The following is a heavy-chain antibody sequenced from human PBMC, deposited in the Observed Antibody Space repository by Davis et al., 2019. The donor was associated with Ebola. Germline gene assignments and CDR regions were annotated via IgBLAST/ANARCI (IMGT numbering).Heavy chain of an antibody. V-gene: IGHV5-51*01. CDR2: IYPGDSDT. J-gene: IGHJ4*02. Sequence: KVSCKGSGYYFTSYWISWVRQMPGKGLEWMGIIYPGDSDTRYSPSFQGQVTISVDKSISTAYLQWSSLKASDTAMYYCARQESIVGATGLDYWGQGTLVIVSS. D-gene: IGHD1-26*01. CDR1: GYYFTSYW. CDR3: ARQESIVGATGLDY.